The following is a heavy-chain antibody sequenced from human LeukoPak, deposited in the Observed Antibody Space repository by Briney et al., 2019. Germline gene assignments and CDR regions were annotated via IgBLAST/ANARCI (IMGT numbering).Heavy chain of an antibody. CDR3: AQDGSLVTTVTTPYYFDY. CDR2: IRYDGSNK. D-gene: IGHD4-17*01. J-gene: IGHJ4*02. CDR1: VYTFSRYG. V-gene: IGHV3-30*02. Sequence: GVSLRLSCTASVYTFSRYGIHWPPKAPGKRLEWVAFIRYDGSNKYYADSVKGRFTISRDNSENTLYLQMNSLRAEDTAVYYCAQDGSLVTTVTTPYYFDYWGQGTLVTVSS.